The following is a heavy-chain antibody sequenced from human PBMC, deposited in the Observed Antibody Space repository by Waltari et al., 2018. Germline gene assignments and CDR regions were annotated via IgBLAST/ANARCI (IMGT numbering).Heavy chain of an antibody. CDR2: ISWDGGST. CDR1: GFTFDDYA. J-gene: IGHJ6*02. D-gene: IGHD3-10*01. V-gene: IGHV3-43D*04. CDR3: AKDIGEWRRGGMDV. Sequence: EVQLVESGGVVVQPGGSLRLSCAASGFTFDDYAMHWLRQAPGKGLELVSLISWDGGSTYYADSVKGRFTISRDNSKNSLYLQMNSLRAEDTALYYCAKDIGEWRRGGMDVWGQGTTVTVSS.